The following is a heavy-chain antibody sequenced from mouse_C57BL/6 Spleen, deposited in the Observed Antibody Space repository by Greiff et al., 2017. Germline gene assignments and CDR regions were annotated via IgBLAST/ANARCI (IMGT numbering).Heavy chain of an antibody. CDR2: ISYSGST. CDR1: GYSITSDY. V-gene: IGHV3-8*01. D-gene: IGHD1-1*01. J-gene: IGHJ1*03. CDR3: ARYYYGSTRYWYFDV. Sequence: EVKLLESGPGLAKPSQTLSLTCSVTGYSITSDYWNWIRKFPGNKLEYMGYISYSGSTYYNPSLKSRISITRDTSKNQYYLQLNSVTTEETARDSCARYYYGSTRYWYFDVWGTGTTVTVSS.